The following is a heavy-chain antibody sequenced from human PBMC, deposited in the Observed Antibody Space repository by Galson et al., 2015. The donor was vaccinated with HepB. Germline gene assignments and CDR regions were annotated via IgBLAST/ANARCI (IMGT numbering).Heavy chain of an antibody. V-gene: IGHV3-15*01. J-gene: IGHJ6*02. CDR2: IKSKTDGGTT. CDR1: GFTFSNAW. CDR3: TTGHGDTAMVKHEIYYYYYGMDV. Sequence: SLRLSCAASGFTFSNAWMSWVRQAPGKGLEWVGRIKSKTDGGTTDYAAPVKGRFTISRDDSKNTLYLQMNSLKTEDTAVYYCTTGHGDTAMVKHEIYYYYYGMDVWGQGTTVTVSS. D-gene: IGHD5-18*01.